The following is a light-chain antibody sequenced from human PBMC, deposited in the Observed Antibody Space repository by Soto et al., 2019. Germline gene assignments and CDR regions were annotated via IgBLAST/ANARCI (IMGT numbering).Light chain of an antibody. Sequence: IQLTQSPSSLSASVGDRVTITCRASQGISGFLAWYQQKPGQALKLLIYGASTLQSGVPSRFSGSGSGTDFALTIGSLQPEDFATYYCQQLNSFPIPFGPGTKVDIK. CDR2: GAS. J-gene: IGKJ3*01. CDR1: QGISGF. CDR3: QQLNSFPIP. V-gene: IGKV1-9*01.